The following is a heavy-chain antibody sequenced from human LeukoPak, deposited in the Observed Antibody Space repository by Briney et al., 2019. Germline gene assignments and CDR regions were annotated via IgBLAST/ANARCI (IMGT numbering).Heavy chain of an antibody. J-gene: IGHJ4*02. V-gene: IGHV4-61*02. D-gene: IGHD2-2*01. CDR2: FFTSENI. CDR1: GASISSGSDY. CDR3: ARGDCISTSCSFDY. Sequence: SETLSLTCTVSGASISSGSDYWSWIRQPAGKGLEWIGRFFTSENIKYNPSLKSRVTISVDTSKNQFSLKLSSVTAADTAVYYCARGDCISTSCSFDYWGQGTLVAVSS.